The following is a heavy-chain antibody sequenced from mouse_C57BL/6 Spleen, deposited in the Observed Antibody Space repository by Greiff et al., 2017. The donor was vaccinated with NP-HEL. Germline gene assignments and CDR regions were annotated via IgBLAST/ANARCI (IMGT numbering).Heavy chain of an antibody. Sequence: QVQLKQPGAELVKPGASVKMSCKASGYTFTSYWITWVKLRPGQGLEWIGDIYPGSGSTNYNEKFKSKATLTVDTSSSTAYMPLSSLTSEDSAVYYCARGYYGSRSWFAYWGQGTLVTVSA. D-gene: IGHD1-1*01. V-gene: IGHV1-55*01. CDR3: ARGYYGSRSWFAY. CDR2: IYPGSGST. CDR1: GYTFTSYW. J-gene: IGHJ3*01.